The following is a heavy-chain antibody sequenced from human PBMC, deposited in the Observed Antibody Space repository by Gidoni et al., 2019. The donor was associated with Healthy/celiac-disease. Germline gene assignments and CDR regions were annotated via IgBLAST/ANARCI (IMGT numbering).Heavy chain of an antibody. CDR3: AKDAGIAVAGTWDAFDI. V-gene: IGHV3-23*01. J-gene: IGHJ3*02. D-gene: IGHD6-19*01. CDR1: GFPFSSYA. Sequence: EVQLLESGGGLVQPGGSLRLSCAASGFPFSSYAMCWVGQAPGKGLEWVSAISGGGGSTYYADSVKGRLTISRDNSKNTLYLQMNSLRAEDTAVYYCAKDAGIAVAGTWDAFDIWGQGTMVTVSS. CDR2: ISGGGGST.